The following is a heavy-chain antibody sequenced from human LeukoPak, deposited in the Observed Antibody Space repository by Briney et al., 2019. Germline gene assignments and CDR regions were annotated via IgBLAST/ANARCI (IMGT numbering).Heavy chain of an antibody. CDR3: ARDSEYYDSSGYYYDLQH. CDR1: GYTFTGYY. D-gene: IGHD3-22*01. Sequence: GASVKVSCKASGYTFTGYYMHWVRQAPGQGLEWMGRINPNSGGTNYAQKFQGRVTMTRDTPISTAYMELSRLRSDDTAVYYCARDSEYYDSSGYYYDLQHWGQGTLVTVSS. J-gene: IGHJ1*01. CDR2: INPNSGGT. V-gene: IGHV1-2*06.